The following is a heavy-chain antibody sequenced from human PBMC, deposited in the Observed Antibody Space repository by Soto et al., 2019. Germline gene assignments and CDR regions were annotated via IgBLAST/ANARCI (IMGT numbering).Heavy chain of an antibody. CDR3: TRGLLEGYYYDSSGYSPFDY. V-gene: IGHV4-34*01. D-gene: IGHD3-22*01. J-gene: IGHJ4*02. CDR2: INHSGST. Sequence: PSETLSLTCAVYGGSFSGYYWSWIRQPPGKGLEWIGEINHSGSTNYNPSLKSRVTISVDTSKNQFSLKLSSVTAADTAVYYCTRGLLEGYYYDSSGYSPFDYWGQGTLVTVSS. CDR1: GGSFSGYY.